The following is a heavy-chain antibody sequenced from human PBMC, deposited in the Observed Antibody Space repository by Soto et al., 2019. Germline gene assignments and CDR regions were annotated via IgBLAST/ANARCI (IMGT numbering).Heavy chain of an antibody. J-gene: IGHJ5*02. D-gene: IGHD3-10*01. Sequence: SETLSLTCAVSGYSISSGYYWGWIRQSPGKGLEWIGSIYHNGTTYYNPSLKSRLTISVDTSKNQFSLRLSSVTAADTAMYYCARTISVIMVRGISCCFDPWGQGTLVTVS. CDR2: IYHNGTT. CDR1: GYSISSGYY. V-gene: IGHV4-38-2*01. CDR3: ARTISVIMVRGISCCFDP.